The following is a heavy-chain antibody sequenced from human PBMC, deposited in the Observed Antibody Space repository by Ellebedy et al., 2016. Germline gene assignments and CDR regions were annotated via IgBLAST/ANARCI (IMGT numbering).Heavy chain of an antibody. Sequence: SLKISCAASGFTFDDYAMHWVRQAPGKGLEWVSGISWNSGTIGYADSVKGRFTISRDNAEDSLYLQMNSLRAEDTAFYYCVKGGRAVAGTLVTAWGQGTLVTVSS. CDR2: ISWNSGTI. J-gene: IGHJ5*02. D-gene: IGHD6-19*01. CDR3: VKGGRAVAGTLVTA. CDR1: GFTFDDYA. V-gene: IGHV3-9*01.